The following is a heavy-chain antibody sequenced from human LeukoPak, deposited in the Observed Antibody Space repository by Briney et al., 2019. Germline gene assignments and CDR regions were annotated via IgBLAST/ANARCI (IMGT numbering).Heavy chain of an antibody. J-gene: IGHJ4*02. D-gene: IGHD7-27*01. Sequence: PGGSLRLSCAASGFTFSTYWLHWVRQAPGKGLVWVSRINKDGGSTNYADSVKGRFTISRDNAKNTLYLQMNSLRAEDTAVYYCARDETGNFDYWGQGTLVTVSS. CDR3: ARDETGNFDY. CDR1: GFTFSTYW. V-gene: IGHV3-74*01. CDR2: INKDGGST.